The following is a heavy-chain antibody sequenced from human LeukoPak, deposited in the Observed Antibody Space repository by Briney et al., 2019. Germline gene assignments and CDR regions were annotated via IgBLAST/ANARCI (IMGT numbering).Heavy chain of an antibody. CDR3: AKDPEWELFQAGV. D-gene: IGHD1-26*01. V-gene: IGHV3-7*03. CDR2: IKQDGSEK. Sequence: PGGSLRLSCAASGFTFSSYWMSWVRQAPGKGLEWVANIKQDGSEKYYVDSVKGRFTISRDNAKNSLYLQMNSLRAEDTAVYYCAKDPEWELFQAGVWGKGTTVTVSS. J-gene: IGHJ6*04. CDR1: GFTFSSYW.